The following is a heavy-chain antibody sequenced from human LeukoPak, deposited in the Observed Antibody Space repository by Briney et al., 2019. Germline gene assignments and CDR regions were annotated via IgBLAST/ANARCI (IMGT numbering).Heavy chain of an antibody. Sequence: GGSLRLSCAASGFTFSSYGMHWVRQAPGKGLEWVAVISYDGSNKYYADSVKGRFTISRDNSKNTLYLQMNSLRAEDTAVYYCAKANYDSSGYYYFDYWGQGTLVRVSS. CDR2: ISYDGSNK. J-gene: IGHJ4*02. CDR1: GFTFSSYG. V-gene: IGHV3-30*18. CDR3: AKANYDSSGYYYFDY. D-gene: IGHD3-22*01.